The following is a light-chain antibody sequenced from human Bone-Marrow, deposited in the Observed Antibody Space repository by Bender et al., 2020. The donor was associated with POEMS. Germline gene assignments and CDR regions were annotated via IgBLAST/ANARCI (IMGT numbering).Light chain of an antibody. V-gene: IGLV2-14*01. J-gene: IGLJ1*01. CDR3: SSYTLSNTYV. CDR2: DVH. Sequence: QSALTQPASVSGSPGQSITISCTGTSSDIGAYNYVSWYQQHPGKAPKLMIYDVHSRPSGVSNRFSGSKYGNTASLTISWRQAEDEADYYYSSYTLSNTYVFGSGTKVTVL. CDR1: SSDIGAYNY.